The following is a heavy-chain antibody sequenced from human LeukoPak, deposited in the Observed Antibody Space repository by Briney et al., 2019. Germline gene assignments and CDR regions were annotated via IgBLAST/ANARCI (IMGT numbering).Heavy chain of an antibody. V-gene: IGHV3-30-3*01. Sequence: GRSLRLSCAASGFTFSSYAMHWVRQAPGKGLEWVAVISYDGSNKYYADSVKGRFTISRDNSKDTLYLQMNSLRAEDTAVYYCARDRVVVTATFDYWGQGTLVTVSS. CDR2: ISYDGSNK. CDR1: GFTFSSYA. CDR3: ARDRVVVTATFDY. J-gene: IGHJ4*02. D-gene: IGHD2-21*02.